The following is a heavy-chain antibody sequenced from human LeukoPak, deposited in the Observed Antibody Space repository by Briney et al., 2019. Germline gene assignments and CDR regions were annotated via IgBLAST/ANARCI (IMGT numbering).Heavy chain of an antibody. J-gene: IGHJ5*02. CDR3: ARDTRVWNDGGDWFDP. Sequence: GGSLRLSCAASGFTFSSYAMSWVRQVPGKGLEWVSAISGSGGSTDYADSVKGRVTISRDNSKNTLYLQMNSLRAEDMAIYYCARDTRVWNDGGDWFDPWGQGTLVTVSS. CDR2: ISGSGGST. D-gene: IGHD1-1*01. V-gene: IGHV3-23*01. CDR1: GFTFSSYA.